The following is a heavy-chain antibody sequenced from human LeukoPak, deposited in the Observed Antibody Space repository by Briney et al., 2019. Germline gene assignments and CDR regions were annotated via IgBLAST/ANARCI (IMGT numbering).Heavy chain of an antibody. D-gene: IGHD3-3*01. CDR2: INPSGGST. V-gene: IGHV1-46*01. Sequence: ASVKVSCKASGYTFTSYYMHWVRQAPGQGLEWMGIINPSGGSTSYAQKFQGRVTMTRDMSTSTVYMELSSLRSEDTAVYYCARGGATYDFSLYGMDVWGQGTTVTVSS. CDR1: GYTFTSYY. J-gene: IGHJ6*02. CDR3: ARGGATYDFSLYGMDV.